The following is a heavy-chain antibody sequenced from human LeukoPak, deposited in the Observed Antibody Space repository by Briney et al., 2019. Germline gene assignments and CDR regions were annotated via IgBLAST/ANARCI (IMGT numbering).Heavy chain of an antibody. CDR1: GYTFTGYY. Sequence: GASVKVSCKASGYTFTGYYMHWVRQAPGQGLEWMGWINPNSGGTNYAQKFQGRVTMTRDTSISTAYMELSRLRSDDTAVYYCARAYSITMIVVVLYWGQGTLVTVSS. J-gene: IGHJ4*02. D-gene: IGHD3-22*01. CDR3: ARAYSITMIVVVLY. V-gene: IGHV1-2*02. CDR2: INPNSGGT.